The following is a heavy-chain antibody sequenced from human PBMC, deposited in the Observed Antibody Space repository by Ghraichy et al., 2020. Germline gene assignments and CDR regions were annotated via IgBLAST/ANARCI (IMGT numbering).Heavy chain of an antibody. CDR2: IYYSGST. CDR1: GGSISRGDYY. J-gene: IGHJ4*02. D-gene: IGHD1-20*01. CDR3: AREVITGTHFDY. V-gene: IGHV4-30-4*01. Sequence: SETLSLTCTVSGGSISRGDYYWSWIRQPPEKGLEWIGYIYYSGSTYYNPSLKSRLTISVETSKNQFSLKLSSVTAADTAVYYCAREVITGTHFDYWGQGTLVTVSS.